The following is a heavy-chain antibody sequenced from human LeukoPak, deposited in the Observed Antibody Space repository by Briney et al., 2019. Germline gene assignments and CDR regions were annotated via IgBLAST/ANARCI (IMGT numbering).Heavy chain of an antibody. J-gene: IGHJ4*02. CDR3: ARDVKWGVTEYFDY. CDR2: IYYSGST. D-gene: IGHD2-21*02. V-gene: IGHV4-61*08. Sequence: KSSETLSLTCTVSGGSISSGGYYWSWIRQHPGKGLEWIGYIYYSGSTNYNPSLKSRVTISVDTSKNQFSLKLSSVTAADTAVYYCARDVKWGVTEYFDYWGQGTLVTVSS. CDR1: GGSISSGGYY.